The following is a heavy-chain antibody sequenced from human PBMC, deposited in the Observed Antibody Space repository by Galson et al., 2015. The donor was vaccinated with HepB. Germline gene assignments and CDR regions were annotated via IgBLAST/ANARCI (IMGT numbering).Heavy chain of an antibody. CDR2: ISYDGSNK. Sequence: SLRLSCAASGFTFSSYGMHWVRQAPGKRLEWVAVISYDGSNKYYADSVKGRFTISRDNSKNTLYLQMNSLRAEDTAVYYCAKDGQWLRGIATVGYFDYWGQGTLVTVSS. V-gene: IGHV3-30*18. CDR3: AKDGQWLRGIATVGYFDY. CDR1: GFTFSSYG. D-gene: IGHD5-12*01. J-gene: IGHJ4*02.